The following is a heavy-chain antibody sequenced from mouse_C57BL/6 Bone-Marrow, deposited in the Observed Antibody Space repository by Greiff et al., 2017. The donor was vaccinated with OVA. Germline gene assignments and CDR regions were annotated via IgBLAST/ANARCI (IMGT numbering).Heavy chain of an antibody. J-gene: IGHJ4*01. D-gene: IGHD2-4*01. CDR2: IWSGGST. CDR3: ARRLGLPLYYAMDY. Sequence: VKLMESGPGLVQPSQSLSITCTVSGFSLTSYGVHWVRQSPGKGLEWLGVIWSGGSTDYNAAFISRLSISKDNSKSQVFFKMNSLQADDTAIYYCARRLGLPLYYAMDYWGQGTSVTVSS. CDR1: GFSLTSYG. V-gene: IGHV2-2*01.